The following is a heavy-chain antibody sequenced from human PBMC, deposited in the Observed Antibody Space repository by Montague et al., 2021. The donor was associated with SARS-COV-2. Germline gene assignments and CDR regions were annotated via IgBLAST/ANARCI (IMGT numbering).Heavy chain of an antibody. D-gene: IGHD4-17*01. CDR2: ISYDGSNK. Sequence: SLRLSCAASGFTFSSYGMHWVRQAPGKGLEWVAVISYDGSNKYYADSVKGRFTISRDNSKNTLYLQMNSLRAEDTAVYYCARDPGDYEGYYYGMDVWGQGTRSPSP. CDR3: ARDPGDYEGYYYGMDV. CDR1: GFTFSSYG. V-gene: IGHV3-33*05. J-gene: IGHJ6*02.